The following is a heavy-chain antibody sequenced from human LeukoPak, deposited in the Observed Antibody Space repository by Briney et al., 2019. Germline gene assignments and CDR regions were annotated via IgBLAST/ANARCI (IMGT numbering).Heavy chain of an antibody. CDR1: GFTFSSSA. Sequence: GGSLRLSCAASGFTFSSSAMSWVRQAPGKGLEWVSNISGSGSGGSTYYTDSVKGRFTISRDNSKNTLYLQMNSLRAEDTAVYYCAKSGYNRFDYWGQGTLVTVSS. CDR2: ISGSGSGGST. J-gene: IGHJ4*02. D-gene: IGHD5-24*01. CDR3: AKSGYNRFDY. V-gene: IGHV3-23*01.